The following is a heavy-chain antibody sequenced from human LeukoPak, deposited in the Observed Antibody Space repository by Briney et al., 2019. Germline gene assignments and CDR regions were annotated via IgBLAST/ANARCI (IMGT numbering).Heavy chain of an antibody. V-gene: IGHV3-7*01. Sequence: PGGSLRLSCAASGFTFSSYWMSWVRQAPGKGLEWVANIKQDGSETYYVDSVKGRFTISRDNAKNSLYLQMNSLRAEDTAVYYCARDIGGVTLSGAYYYYYMDVWGKGTTVTVSS. CDR3: ARDIGGVTLSGAYYYYYMDV. D-gene: IGHD2-8*02. J-gene: IGHJ6*03. CDR1: GFTFSSYW. CDR2: IKQDGSET.